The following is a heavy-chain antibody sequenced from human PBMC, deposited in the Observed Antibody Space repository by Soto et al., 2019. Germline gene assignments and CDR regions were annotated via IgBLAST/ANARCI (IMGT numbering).Heavy chain of an antibody. CDR2: IDWDDGK. CDR1: GFSLSTSGVG. J-gene: IGHJ6*02. CDR3: AHASHTYYSYGMDV. Sequence: QITLKESGPPLVKPTQTLTLTCTFSGFSLSTSGVGVGWIRQPPGKALEWLALIDWDDGKRYSPSLKSRHTTTMDTSKNQAVLTMTTKDPVATTTYYWAHASHTYYSYGMDVWGQGTTVTVPS. V-gene: IGHV2-5*02.